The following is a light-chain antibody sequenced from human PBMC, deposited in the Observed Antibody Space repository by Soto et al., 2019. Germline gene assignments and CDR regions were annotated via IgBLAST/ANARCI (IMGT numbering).Light chain of an antibody. CDR3: QSADKSGTYV. CDR2: KTN. J-gene: IGLJ1*01. CDR1: ALPKQY. V-gene: IGLV3-25*03. Sequence: SYELTQPPSVSVSPGQMARITCSGDALPKQYAYWYRQKPGQAPVLLIYKTNERPSGIPERFSGSSSGTTVTLTISGVQAEDEADYYCQSADKSGTYVFGTGTKVTVL.